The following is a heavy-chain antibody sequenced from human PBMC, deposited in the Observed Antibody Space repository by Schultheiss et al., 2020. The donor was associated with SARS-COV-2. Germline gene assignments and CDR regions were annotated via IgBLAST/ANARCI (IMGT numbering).Heavy chain of an antibody. CDR1: GYTFTGYY. J-gene: IGHJ4*02. V-gene: IGHV1-2*02. Sequence: ASVKVSCKASGYTFTGYYMHWVRQAPGQGLEWMGWINPNSGGTNYAQKFQGRVTMTRDTSISTAYMELSRVRSEDTAVYYCARDGVGASLFDYWGQGTLVTVSS. CDR2: INPNSGGT. D-gene: IGHD1-26*01. CDR3: ARDGVGASLFDY.